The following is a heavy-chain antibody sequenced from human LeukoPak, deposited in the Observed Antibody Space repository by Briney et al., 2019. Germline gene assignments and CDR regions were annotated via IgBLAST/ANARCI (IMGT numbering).Heavy chain of an antibody. Sequence: ASVKVSCKASGYTFTGYYMRWVRQAPGQGLEWMGWINPNSGGTNYAQKFQGRVTMTRDTSISTAYMELSRLRSDDTAVYYCARVYKVAPNAFDIWGQGTMVTVSS. J-gene: IGHJ3*02. CDR1: GYTFTGYY. CDR2: INPNSGGT. CDR3: ARVYKVAPNAFDI. D-gene: IGHD5-12*01. V-gene: IGHV1-2*02.